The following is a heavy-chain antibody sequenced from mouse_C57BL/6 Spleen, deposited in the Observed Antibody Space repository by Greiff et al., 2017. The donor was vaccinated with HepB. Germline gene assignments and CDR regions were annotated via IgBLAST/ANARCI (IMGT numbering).Heavy chain of an antibody. Sequence: QVHVKQPGAELVMPGASVKLSCKASGYTFTSYWMHWVKQRPGQGLEWIGEIDPSDSYTNYNQKFKGKSTLTVDKSSSTAYMQLSSLTSEDSAVYYCARVGFAYWGQGTLVTVSA. J-gene: IGHJ3*01. V-gene: IGHV1-69*01. CDR3: ARVGFAY. CDR2: IDPSDSYT. CDR1: GYTFTSYW.